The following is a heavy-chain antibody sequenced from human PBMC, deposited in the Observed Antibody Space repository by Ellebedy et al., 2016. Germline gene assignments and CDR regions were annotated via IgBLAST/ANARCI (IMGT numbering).Heavy chain of an antibody. CDR2: IKQDGSEK. V-gene: IGHV3-7*01. J-gene: IGHJ3*02. D-gene: IGHD6-13*01. Sequence: GESLKISCAVSGFTFSSYWMQWVRQAPGKGLEWVANIKQDGSEKNYVDSVKGRFTISRDNAKNSLYLQMNSLRAEDTAVYYCVRDNDARFSSIVYDAFDIWGQGTMVTVSP. CDR1: GFTFSSYW. CDR3: VRDNDARFSSIVYDAFDI.